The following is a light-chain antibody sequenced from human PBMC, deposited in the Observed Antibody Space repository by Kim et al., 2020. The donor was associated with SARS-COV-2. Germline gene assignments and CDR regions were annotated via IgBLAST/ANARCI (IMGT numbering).Light chain of an antibody. CDR2: DAS. CDR3: QQYDNLPLT. CDR1: QDITNY. J-gene: IGKJ4*01. V-gene: IGKV1-33*01. Sequence: ASVGDKVTITCQASQDITNYLNWYQQKAGKAPMLLIQDASTLATGVPSRFSGSGSGTDFSFTISSLQPEDFATYYCQQYDNLPLTFGGGTKVDIK.